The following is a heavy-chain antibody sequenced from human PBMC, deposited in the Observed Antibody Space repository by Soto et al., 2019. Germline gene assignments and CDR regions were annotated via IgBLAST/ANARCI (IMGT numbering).Heavy chain of an antibody. CDR2: ISSSSSYI. CDR1: GFTFSSYN. D-gene: IGHD3-22*01. Sequence: GGSLRLSCAASGFTFSSYNMNWVRQAPGKGLEWVSSISSSSSYIYYADSVKGRFTISRDNAKNSLYLQMSSLRAEDTAVYCCARVHYYDSSAYYLWGQGTLVTVSS. CDR3: ARVHYYDSSAYYL. J-gene: IGHJ4*02. V-gene: IGHV3-21*01.